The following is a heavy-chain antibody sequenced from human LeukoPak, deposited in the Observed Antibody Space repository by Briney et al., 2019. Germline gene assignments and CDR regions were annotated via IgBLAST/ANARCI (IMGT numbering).Heavy chain of an antibody. Sequence: SETLSLTCTVSGGSVSSGSYYWSWIRQPPGKGLEWIGYIYYSGSTNYNPSLKSRVTISVDTSKNQFSLRLSSVTAADTAVYYCARRSSSSGSGFDYWGQGTLVTVSS. J-gene: IGHJ4*02. V-gene: IGHV4-61*01. CDR1: GGSVSSGSYY. D-gene: IGHD6-6*01. CDR3: ARRSSSSGSGFDY. CDR2: IYYSGST.